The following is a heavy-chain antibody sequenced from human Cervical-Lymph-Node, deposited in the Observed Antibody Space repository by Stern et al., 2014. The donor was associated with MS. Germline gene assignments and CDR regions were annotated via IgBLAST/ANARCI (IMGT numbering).Heavy chain of an antibody. CDR1: GFTFTDAW. CDR2: NKSKSDGGAP. Sequence: EMQLVESGGGLVKPGGSLRLSCAASGFTFTDAWMTWVRQAPGKGLERVGRNKSKSDGGAPSCAGPLKGSFHIPRDDSKNPLILAMNSLKTDYPAVYFCTPYTTLLFWGQGTQVTVSS. J-gene: IGHJ4*02. D-gene: IGHD3-10*01. CDR3: TPYTTLLF. V-gene: IGHV3-15*06.